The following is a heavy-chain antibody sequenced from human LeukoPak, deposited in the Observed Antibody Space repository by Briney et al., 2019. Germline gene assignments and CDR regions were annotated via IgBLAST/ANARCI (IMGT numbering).Heavy chain of an antibody. CDR1: GFTFSSSG. V-gene: IGHV3-21*01. D-gene: IGHD3-22*01. CDR3: AIDRSSGYYVLDL. CDR2: IRSSSSYI. Sequence: GGSLRLSCAASGFTFSSSGMRWVRQAPGRGLEWVASIRSSSSYIYYADSVKGRFTISRDNAKNSLSLQMNSLRAEHTAVYYCAIDRSSGYYVLDLWGQGTLVTVSS. J-gene: IGHJ4*02.